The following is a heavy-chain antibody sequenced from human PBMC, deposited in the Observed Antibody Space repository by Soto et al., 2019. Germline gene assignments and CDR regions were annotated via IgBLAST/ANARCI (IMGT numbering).Heavy chain of an antibody. CDR3: ARDRSGAEVPARAWLDP. Sequence: PSETLSLTCAVSSGSIISSNWWSWVRHPPGKGLEWIGEIYHSGSTNYNPSLKSRVTISVDKSKNQFSLKLSSVTAADTAVYYCARDRSGAEVPARAWLDPWGQGTLVTVSS. J-gene: IGHJ5*02. D-gene: IGHD2-2*01. CDR1: SGSIISSNW. V-gene: IGHV4-4*02. CDR2: IYHSGST.